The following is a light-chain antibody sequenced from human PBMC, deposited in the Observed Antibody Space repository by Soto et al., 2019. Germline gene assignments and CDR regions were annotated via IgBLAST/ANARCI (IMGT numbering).Light chain of an antibody. J-gene: IGKJ2*01. CDR3: QQYNSYSYI. CDR1: QSISSW. V-gene: IGKV1-5*03. CDR2: KAS. Sequence: DIQMTQSPSTLSASVGDRVTITCRASQSISSWLAWYQQKPGEAPKLLIYKASSLESGVPSRFSGSGSGTEFTLTISSLQPDDFATSYCQQYNSYSYILGQGTKMEIK.